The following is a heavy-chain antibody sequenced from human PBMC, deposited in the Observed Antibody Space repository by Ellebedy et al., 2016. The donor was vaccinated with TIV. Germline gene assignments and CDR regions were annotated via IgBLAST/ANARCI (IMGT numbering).Heavy chain of an antibody. Sequence: GESLKISCAASGFTFSSYEMNWVRQAPGKGLEWVSYISSSGSTIYYSDSVKCRFTISRDNAKNSLYLQMNSLRAEDTAVYYCARGIVVVTADAFDIWGQGTMVTVSS. D-gene: IGHD2-21*02. CDR2: ISSSGSTI. CDR3: ARGIVVVTADAFDI. CDR1: GFTFSSYE. V-gene: IGHV3-48*03. J-gene: IGHJ3*02.